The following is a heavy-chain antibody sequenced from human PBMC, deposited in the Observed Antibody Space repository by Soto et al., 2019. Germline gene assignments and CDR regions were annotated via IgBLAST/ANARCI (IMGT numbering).Heavy chain of an antibody. V-gene: IGHV3-21*01. CDR2: ISSSSSYI. CDR3: SRDWLRGYDGPYGMDV. J-gene: IGHJ6*02. CDR1: GFTFSSYS. Sequence: GGSLRLSCAASGFTFSSYSMNWVRQAPGKGLEWVSSISSSSSYIYYADSVKGRFTISRDNAKNSLYLQMNSLRAEDTAVYYSSRDWLRGYDGPYGMDVWGQGTTVTVS. D-gene: IGHD5-12*01.